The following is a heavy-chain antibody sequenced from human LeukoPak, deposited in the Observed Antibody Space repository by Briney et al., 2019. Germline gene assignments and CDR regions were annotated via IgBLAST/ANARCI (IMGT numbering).Heavy chain of an antibody. J-gene: IGHJ3*02. Sequence: SQTLSLTCTVSGGSISSGDYYWSWIRQPPGEGLEWIGYIYYSGSTYYNPSLKSRVTISVDTSKKQFSLKLSSVTAADTAVYYCARSVGIFAAFDIWGQGTVVTVSS. V-gene: IGHV4-30-4*01. CDR2: IYYSGST. D-gene: IGHD1-14*01. CDR3: ARSVGIFAAFDI. CDR1: GGSISSGDYY.